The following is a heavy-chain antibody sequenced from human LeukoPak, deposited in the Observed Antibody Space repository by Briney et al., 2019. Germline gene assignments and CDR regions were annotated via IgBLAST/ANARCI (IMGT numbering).Heavy chain of an antibody. J-gene: IGHJ5*02. Sequence: GSSVKVSCKASGGTFSSYAISWVRQAPGQGLERMGGIIPIFGTANYAQKFQGRVTITTDESTSTAYMELSSLRSEDTAVYYCARREVGDQYDWFDPWGQGTLVTVSS. CDR3: ARREVGDQYDWFDP. D-gene: IGHD1-26*01. V-gene: IGHV1-69*05. CDR2: IIPIFGTA. CDR1: GGTFSSYA.